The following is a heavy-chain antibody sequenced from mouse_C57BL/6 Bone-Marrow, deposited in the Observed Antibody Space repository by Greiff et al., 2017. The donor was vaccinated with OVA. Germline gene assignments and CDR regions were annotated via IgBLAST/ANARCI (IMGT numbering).Heavy chain of an antibody. V-gene: IGHV1-50*01. CDR2: IDPSDSYT. J-gene: IGHJ2*01. CDR3: ASMDYGSSYGY. D-gene: IGHD1-1*01. CDR1: GYTFTSYW. Sequence: QVQLKQPGAELVKPGASVKLSCKASGYTFTSYWMQWVKQRPGQGLEWIGEIDPSDSYTNYNQKFKGKATLTVDTSSSTAYMQLSSLTSEDSAVYYCASMDYGSSYGYWGQGTTLTVSS.